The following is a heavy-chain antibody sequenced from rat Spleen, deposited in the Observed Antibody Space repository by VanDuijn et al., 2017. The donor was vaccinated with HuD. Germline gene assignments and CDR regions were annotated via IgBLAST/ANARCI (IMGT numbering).Heavy chain of an antibody. CDR1: GFTFSDYY. Sequence: EVQLVESGGGLVQPGRSLKLSCAASGFTFSDYYMSWVRQAPKKGLEWVASISYEGSTTYYGDSVKGRFTISRDIAKSTLYLQMNSLRSEDTATYYCAGHGGYYSGDYVMDAWGQGASVTVSS. CDR3: AGHGGYYSGDYVMDA. CDR2: ISYEGSTT. V-gene: IGHV5-22*01. D-gene: IGHD1-1*01. J-gene: IGHJ4*01.